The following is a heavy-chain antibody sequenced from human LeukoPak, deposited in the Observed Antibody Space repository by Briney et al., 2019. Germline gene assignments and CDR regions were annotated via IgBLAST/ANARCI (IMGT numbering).Heavy chain of an antibody. CDR2: ISYDGSNK. D-gene: IGHD5-18*01. J-gene: IGHJ4*02. CDR1: GFTFSSYA. Sequence: GRSLRLSCAASGFTFSSYAMHWVRQAPGKGLEWVAVISYDGSNKYYADSVKGRFTISRDNSKNTLYLQMNSLRAEDTAVYYCARPGYSYGYAGSSFDYWGQGTLVTVSS. V-gene: IGHV3-30-3*01. CDR3: ARPGYSYGYAGSSFDY.